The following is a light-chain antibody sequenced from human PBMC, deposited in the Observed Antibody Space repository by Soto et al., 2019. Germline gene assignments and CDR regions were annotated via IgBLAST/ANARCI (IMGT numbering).Light chain of an antibody. V-gene: IGKV1-5*03. CDR2: EAS. J-gene: IGKJ1*01. CDR3: QQYNSYSWT. CDR1: QNINSW. Sequence: IKMTQSPSTLSASVGDRDTIPCRASQNINSWLAWYQQKPGKAPNLLIYEASSLESGVPSRFGGSGSGTEFTLTISSLQPDDFATYYCQQYNSYSWTFGQGTKVDIK.